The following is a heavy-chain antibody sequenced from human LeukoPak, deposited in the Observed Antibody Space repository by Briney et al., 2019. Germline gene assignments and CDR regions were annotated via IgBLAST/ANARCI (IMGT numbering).Heavy chain of an antibody. Sequence: SETLSLTRTVSGGSISGSYWSWIRQPRGKGLEWIAYMYNSGSTNYNPSLKSRVTISIDTSKNQFSLKLGSLTAADTAIYYCARGIESYGDYGYWGQGILVTVSS. D-gene: IGHD4-17*01. J-gene: IGHJ4*02. V-gene: IGHV4-59*01. CDR1: GGSISGSY. CDR2: MYNSGST. CDR3: ARGIESYGDYGY.